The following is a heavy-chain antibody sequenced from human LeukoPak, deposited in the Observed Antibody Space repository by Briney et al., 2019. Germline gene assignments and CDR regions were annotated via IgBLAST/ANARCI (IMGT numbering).Heavy chain of an antibody. V-gene: IGHV1-18*04. J-gene: IGHJ4*02. CDR3: AASYCSGGSCYIFDY. CDR1: GYTFTRYG. Sequence: ASVKLSCKASGYTFTRYGISGARQAPGQGLEWMGWISAYNGNTNYAQKLQGRVTMTTDTSTSTAYMELRSLRSDDRAVYYCAASYCSGGSCYIFDYWGQGTLVTVSS. CDR2: ISAYNGNT. D-gene: IGHD2-15*01.